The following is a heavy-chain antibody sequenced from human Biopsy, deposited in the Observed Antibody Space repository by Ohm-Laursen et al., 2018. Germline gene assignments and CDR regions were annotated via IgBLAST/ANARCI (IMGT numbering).Heavy chain of an antibody. D-gene: IGHD3-9*01. V-gene: IGHV3-23*01. Sequence: GSLRLSCTASGFTFSNYAMSWDRQAPGKGLEWVSTITSSGGSTYFADSVKGRFTISRDNSKNRLYLQMNSLRGEDTAVYYCAKQGATILSSFDSWGQGTLVTVSS. CDR2: ITSSGGST. CDR1: GFTFSNYA. J-gene: IGHJ5*01. CDR3: AKQGATILSSFDS.